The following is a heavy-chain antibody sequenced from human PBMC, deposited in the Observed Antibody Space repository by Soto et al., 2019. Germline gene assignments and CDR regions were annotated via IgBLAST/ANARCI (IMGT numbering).Heavy chain of an antibody. CDR1: GDSVSSNSAA. CDR2: TYYRSKWYN. V-gene: IGHV6-1*01. J-gene: IGHJ3*02. CDR3: AGDRRIAAASVYAFDI. D-gene: IGHD6-25*01. Sequence: SQTLSLTYAISGDSVSSNSAAWNWIRQSPSRGLEWLGRTYYRSKWYNDYAVSVKSRITINPDTSKNQFSLQLNSVTPEDTAVYYCAGDRRIAAASVYAFDIWGQGTMVTISS.